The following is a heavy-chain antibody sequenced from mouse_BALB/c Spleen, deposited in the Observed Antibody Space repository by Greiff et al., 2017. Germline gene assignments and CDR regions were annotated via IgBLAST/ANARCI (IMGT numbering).Heavy chain of an antibody. J-gene: IGHJ2*01. CDR2: ISYSGST. CDR1: GYSITSDYA. Sequence: VQLKESGPGLVKPSQSLSLTCTVTGYSITSDYAWNWIRQFPGNKLEWMGYISYSGSTRYNPSLKSRISITRDTSKNQFFLQLNSVTTEDTATYYCAKLGRLPYFDYWGQGTTLTVSA. V-gene: IGHV3-2*02. D-gene: IGHD4-1*01. CDR3: AKLGRLPYFDY.